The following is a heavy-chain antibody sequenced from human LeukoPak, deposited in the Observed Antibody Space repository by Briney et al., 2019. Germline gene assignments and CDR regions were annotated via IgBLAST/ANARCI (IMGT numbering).Heavy chain of an antibody. CDR1: GGSISSSSYY. CDR3: ARVHLLGIAAAGSWFDP. J-gene: IGHJ5*02. V-gene: IGHV4-39*07. D-gene: IGHD6-13*01. CDR2: IYYSGST. Sequence: PSETLSLTCTVSGGSISSSSYYWGWIRQPPGKGLEWIGSIYYSGSTYYNPSLKSRVTISVDTSKNQFSLKLSSVTAADTAVYYCARVHLLGIAAAGSWFDPWGQGTLVTVSS.